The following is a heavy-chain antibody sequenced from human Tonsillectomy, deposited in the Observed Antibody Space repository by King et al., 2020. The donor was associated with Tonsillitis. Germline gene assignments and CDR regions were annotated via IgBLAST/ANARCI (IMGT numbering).Heavy chain of an antibody. Sequence: TLKESGPVLVKPTETLTLPCTVSWFSLTNARMGVSWIRQPPGKALEWLAHIFSNDVQSSSTSLKNSLTISTDTSKSQVVLTMTNMDPVDTATYFCARILRDYDDSSEYYFDYWGQGTLVTVSS. CDR3: ARILRDYDDSSEYYFDY. V-gene: IGHV2-26*01. J-gene: IGHJ4*02. D-gene: IGHD3-22*01. CDR2: IFSNDVQ. CDR1: WFSLTNARMG.